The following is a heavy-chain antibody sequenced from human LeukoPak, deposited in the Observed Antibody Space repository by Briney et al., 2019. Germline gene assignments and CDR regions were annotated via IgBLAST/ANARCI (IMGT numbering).Heavy chain of an antibody. CDR3: TKMYFFDSSSPYYFDD. Sequence: PGGSLRLSCAASGFTFSSYAMHWVRQAPGKGLEWVAVISYDGSNKYYADSVKGRFTISRDNSKNTLYLQMNSLRAEDTAVYYCTKMYFFDSSSPYYFDDWGQGTLVIVSS. V-gene: IGHV3-30-3*02. J-gene: IGHJ4*02. CDR1: GFTFSSYA. D-gene: IGHD3-22*01. CDR2: ISYDGSNK.